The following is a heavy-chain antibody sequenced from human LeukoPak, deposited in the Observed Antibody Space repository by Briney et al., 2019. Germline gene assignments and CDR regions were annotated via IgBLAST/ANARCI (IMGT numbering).Heavy chain of an antibody. V-gene: IGHV3-74*01. CDR2: ISTDGKST. Sequence: GSLRLSCVASGFTFSNYRMVWVRPAPGEGLMWVSLISTDGKSTRYAESVKGRFTISRDNAKNALYLQMDILRVEDTALYFCVRDYQFIQEVWGQGTTVTVSS. CDR1: GFTFSNYR. D-gene: IGHD2-2*01. J-gene: IGHJ6*02. CDR3: VRDYQFIQEV.